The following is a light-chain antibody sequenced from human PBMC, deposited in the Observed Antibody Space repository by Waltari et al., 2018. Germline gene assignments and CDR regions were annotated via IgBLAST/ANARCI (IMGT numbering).Light chain of an antibody. CDR1: QSLLNSSNNKNY. V-gene: IGKV4-1*01. J-gene: IGKJ1*01. Sequence: DIVMTQSPDSLAVSLGERVTINCKSSQSLLNSSNNKNYLAWYQQKPGQPPELLFYWASTRESGVPDRFSGSGSGTDFTLTISSLQAEDVAVSYCQQYYSPPWTFGQGTKVEIK. CDR2: WAS. CDR3: QQYYSPPWT.